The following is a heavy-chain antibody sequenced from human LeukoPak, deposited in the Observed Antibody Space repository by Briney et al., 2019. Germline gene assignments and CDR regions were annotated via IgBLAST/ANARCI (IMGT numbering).Heavy chain of an antibody. Sequence: GGCLRLSCEASGLTFSNSRIECDRQIEGRVLVWVSRMYCYMQDISYADSVKDRFTIPRDNAKNTVYLQINSLRGDDTAVCYCAKDLRLRGSTLGQGTLVTVFS. CDR3: AKDLRLRGST. CDR1: GLTFSNSR. V-gene: IGHV3-74*01. CDR2: MYCYMQDI. D-gene: IGHD6-25*01. J-gene: IGHJ5*02.